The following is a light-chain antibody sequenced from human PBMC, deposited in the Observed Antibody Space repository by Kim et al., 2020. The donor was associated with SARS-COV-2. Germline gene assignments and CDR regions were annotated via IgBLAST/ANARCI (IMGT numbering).Light chain of an antibody. J-gene: IGLJ2*01. CDR2: GKN. CDR3: NSRDSSGNHVV. CDR1: SPRSYF. Sequence: LGQTVLTPCQGLSPRSYFASWYQQKPGQAPVLVIYGKNNRPSGIPDRFSGSSSGNPASLTIAGAQAEDEADYYCNSRDSSGNHVVFGGGTQLTVL. V-gene: IGLV3-19*01.